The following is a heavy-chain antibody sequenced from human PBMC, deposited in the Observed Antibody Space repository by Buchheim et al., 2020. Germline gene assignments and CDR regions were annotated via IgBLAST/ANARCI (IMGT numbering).Heavy chain of an antibody. Sequence: EVQLVESGGGLVQPGGSLRLSCAASGFTFSSFEMNWVRQAPGKGLEWVSYISTSGTTIYYADSVKGRFTISRDNAKNSLFLQMNSLRAEDTAVYYCARGDTILGMVIPNFLDYWGQGTL. CDR3: ARGDTILGMVIPNFLDY. D-gene: IGHD3-3*01. CDR1: GFTFSSFE. V-gene: IGHV3-48*03. J-gene: IGHJ4*02. CDR2: ISTSGTTI.